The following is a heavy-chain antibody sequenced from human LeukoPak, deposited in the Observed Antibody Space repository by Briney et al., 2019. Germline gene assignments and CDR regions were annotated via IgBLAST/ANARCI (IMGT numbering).Heavy chain of an antibody. CDR2: INPSDGAT. CDR1: GYTFTKYY. V-gene: IGHV1-46*01. CDR3: AREQRGERSGNLGGLFASYYTYYYMDV. D-gene: IGHD3-16*01. J-gene: IGHJ6*03. Sequence: ASVKVSCKASGYTFTKYYIHWVRQAPGQGLEWMGMINPSDGATTYAQRFQGRVTMTRDMSRTTVYVDLRSLRSEDTAVYFCAREQRGERSGNLGGLFASYYTYYYMDVWGRGTTVTVSS.